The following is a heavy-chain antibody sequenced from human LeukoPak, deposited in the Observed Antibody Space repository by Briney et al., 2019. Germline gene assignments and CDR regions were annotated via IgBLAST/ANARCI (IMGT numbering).Heavy chain of an antibody. D-gene: IGHD3-10*01. J-gene: IGHJ4*02. V-gene: IGHV3-30*01. CDR3: ARDSTYYYDSGSSGPHYFDY. CDR1: GFTFSSYA. Sequence: GGSLRLSCAASGFTFSSYAMHWVRQAPGKGPEWVAVISYDGSKKYYADSVKGRFTISRGNSKNTLYLQMNSLRAEDTAVYCCARDSTYYYDSGSSGPHYFDYWGQGTLVTVSS. CDR2: ISYDGSKK.